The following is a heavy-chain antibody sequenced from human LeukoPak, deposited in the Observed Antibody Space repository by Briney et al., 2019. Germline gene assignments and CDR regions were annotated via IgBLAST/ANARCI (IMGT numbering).Heavy chain of an antibody. D-gene: IGHD5-12*01. CDR2: INPNTGGT. CDR1: GYNFTGYY. CDR3: ARFYSGYGNYYYYMDV. V-gene: IGHV1-2*02. Sequence: ASVKVSCKPSGYNFTGYYLHWVRQAPGQGLEWMGWINPNTGGTNYAQNFQGRVTMTRDTSIGTAYMELSRLRSDDTAVYYCARFYSGYGNYYYYMDVWGKGTTVTISS. J-gene: IGHJ6*03.